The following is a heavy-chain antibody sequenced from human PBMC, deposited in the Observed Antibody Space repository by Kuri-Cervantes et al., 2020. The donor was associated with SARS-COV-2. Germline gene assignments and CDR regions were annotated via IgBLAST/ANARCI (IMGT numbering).Heavy chain of an antibody. CDR2: IGTAGDT. J-gene: IGHJ4*02. D-gene: IGHD3-22*01. V-gene: IGHV3-13*03. CDR3: ALDYYDSSGRGDY. Sequence: ETLSLTCAACGFTFSSYDMHWVRQATGKGLEWVSAIGTAGDTYYPGSVKGQFTISRENAKNSLYLQMNSLRAEDTAVYYCALDYYDSSGRGDYWGQGTLVTVSS. CDR1: GFTFSSYD.